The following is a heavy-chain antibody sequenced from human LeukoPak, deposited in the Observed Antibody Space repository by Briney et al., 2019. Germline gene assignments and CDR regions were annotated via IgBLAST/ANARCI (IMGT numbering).Heavy chain of an antibody. CDR1: GFIFSDFS. CDR3: ARDPSTVTTY. CDR2: IYSGGST. Sequence: GGSLRLSCAVSGFIFSDFSMSWVRQAPGKGLEWVSAIYSGGSTYYADSVRGRFTISRDNAKNSLYLQMNSLRAEDTAVYYCARDPSTVTTYWGQGTLVTVSS. V-gene: IGHV3-66*01. D-gene: IGHD4-17*01. J-gene: IGHJ4*02.